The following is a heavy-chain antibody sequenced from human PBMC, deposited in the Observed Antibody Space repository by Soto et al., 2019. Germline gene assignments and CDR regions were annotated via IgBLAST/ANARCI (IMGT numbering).Heavy chain of an antibody. CDR2: ISYDGNNR. V-gene: IGHV3-30-3*01. Sequence: QVPLVESGGGVVQPWRSLRLSCEASEFIFSTYAMHWVRQAPGKGLEWVAVISYDGNNRYYEDSVEGRFTISRDNSKNTLYLQINSLRGEDTAVYYCARELKPPPDHYYGMDVWGQGTTFTVSS. J-gene: IGHJ6*02. CDR1: EFIFSTYA. D-gene: IGHD2-8*01. CDR3: ARELKPPPDHYYGMDV.